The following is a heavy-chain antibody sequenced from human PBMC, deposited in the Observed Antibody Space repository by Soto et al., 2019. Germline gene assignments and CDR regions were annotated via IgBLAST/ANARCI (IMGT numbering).Heavy chain of an antibody. V-gene: IGHV3-30*18. D-gene: IGHD3-16*02. Sequence: QVQLVESGGGVVQPGRSLRLSCEASGFSFSSYGMHWVRQAPGKGLEWVAFISYDGINKYYVDSVQGRFTIFRDSSRNALYLQMNSLRPEDTAVYYCAKALGELSPESYDYWGQGTLVTVSS. J-gene: IGHJ4*02. CDR2: ISYDGINK. CDR3: AKALGELSPESYDY. CDR1: GFSFSSYG.